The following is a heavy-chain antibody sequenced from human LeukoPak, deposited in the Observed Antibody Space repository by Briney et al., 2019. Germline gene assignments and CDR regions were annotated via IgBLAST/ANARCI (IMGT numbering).Heavy chain of an antibody. Sequence: GGSLRLSCAASGFTFGNAWMTWVRQAPGKGLEWVSAISGSGGSTYYADSVKGRFTISRDNSKNTLYLQMNSLRAEGTAVYYCANSRGGVVNDYWGQGTLVTVSP. D-gene: IGHD3-3*01. CDR1: GFTFGNAW. J-gene: IGHJ4*02. V-gene: IGHV3-23*01. CDR2: ISGSGGST. CDR3: ANSRGGVVNDY.